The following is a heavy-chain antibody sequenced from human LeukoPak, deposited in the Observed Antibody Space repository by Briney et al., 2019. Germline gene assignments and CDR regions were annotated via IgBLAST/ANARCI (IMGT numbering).Heavy chain of an antibody. J-gene: IGHJ4*02. CDR1: GFTFSSYA. CDR2: ISDTGADT. V-gene: IGHV3-23*01. Sequence: GGSLRLSCAASGFTFSSYAMTWVRQAPGKGLECVSAISDTGADTYYAESVKGRFTISRDNSKITVYLQMNSLRTEDTALYYCTKEHSSGWPTIDCWGQGTLVTVSS. CDR3: TKEHSSGWPTIDC. D-gene: IGHD6-19*01.